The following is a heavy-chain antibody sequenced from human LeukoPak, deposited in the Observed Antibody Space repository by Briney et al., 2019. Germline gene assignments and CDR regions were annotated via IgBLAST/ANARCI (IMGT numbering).Heavy chain of an antibody. CDR2: INPNSGGT. CDR3: ARDVGSGWYYFDY. CDR1: GYTFTGYY. Sequence: GASVKVSCKASGYTFTGYYMHWVRQAPGQGLEWMGRINPNSGGTNYAQRFQGRVTMTRDTSNSTAYMELSRLRSDDTAVYYCARDVGSGWYYFDYWGQGTLVTVSS. V-gene: IGHV1-2*06. J-gene: IGHJ4*02. D-gene: IGHD6-19*01.